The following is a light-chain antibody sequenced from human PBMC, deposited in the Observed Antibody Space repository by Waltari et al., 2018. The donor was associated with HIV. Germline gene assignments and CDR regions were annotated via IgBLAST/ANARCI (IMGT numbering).Light chain of an antibody. CDR1: QSVLYSSNNKNY. CDR2: WAS. Sequence: DIVMTQSPDSLVVSLGERATINCKSSQSVLYSSNNKNYLAWYQQKPGQPPKLLIYWASTRESGFPDRFSGSGSGTDFTLTISSLQAEDVAVYYCQQYYSTPYTFGQGTKLEIK. CDR3: QQYYSTPYT. J-gene: IGKJ2*01. V-gene: IGKV4-1*01.